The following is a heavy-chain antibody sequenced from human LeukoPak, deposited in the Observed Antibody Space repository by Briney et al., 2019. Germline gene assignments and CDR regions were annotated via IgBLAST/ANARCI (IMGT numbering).Heavy chain of an antibody. J-gene: IGHJ4*02. CDR2: ISDDETYK. Sequence: GGSLRLSCAASGFTFNSYSMHWVRQAPGKGLEWVTAISDDETYKFYADSVKGRFTISRDNSKNTLYLQMNSLRAEDTAVYYCARVPRSNWNEYWGQGTLVTVSS. V-gene: IGHV3-30-3*01. D-gene: IGHD1-1*01. CDR3: ARVPRSNWNEY. CDR1: GFTFNSYS.